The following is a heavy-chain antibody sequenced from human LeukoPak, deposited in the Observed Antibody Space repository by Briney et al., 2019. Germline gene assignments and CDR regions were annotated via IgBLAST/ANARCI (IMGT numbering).Heavy chain of an antibody. CDR2: IYTSGST. Sequence: SETLSLTCAVSGGSISSSNWWSWVRQPPGKGLEWIGRIYTSGSTNYNPSLKSRVTISVDTSRNQFSLNLYSVTAADTAVYYCARDQALGGYYYYYMDVWGKGTTVTVSS. J-gene: IGHJ6*03. CDR1: GGSISSSNW. CDR3: ARDQALGGYYYYYMDV. V-gene: IGHV4-4*02.